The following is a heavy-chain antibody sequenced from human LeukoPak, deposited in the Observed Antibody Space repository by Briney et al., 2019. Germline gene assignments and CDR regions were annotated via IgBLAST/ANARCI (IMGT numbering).Heavy chain of an antibody. CDR1: GDSINNYY. J-gene: IGHJ5*02. CDR3: AREGLNMVRGVIPKEAWGWFDP. Sequence: PSETLSLTCTVSGDSINNYYWSWIRQPAGKGLEWIGRIYTSGSINYNPSLKSRVTISVDTSKNQFSLKLSSVTAADTAVYYCAREGLNMVRGVIPKEAWGWFDPWGQGTLVTVSS. V-gene: IGHV4-4*07. CDR2: IYTSGSI. D-gene: IGHD3-10*01.